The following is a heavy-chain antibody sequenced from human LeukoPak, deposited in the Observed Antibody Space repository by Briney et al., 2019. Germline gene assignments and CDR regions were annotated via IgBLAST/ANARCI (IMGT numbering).Heavy chain of an antibody. CDR1: GGSFSGYY. V-gene: IGHV4-34*01. D-gene: IGHD4-17*01. CDR3: ARGESNDYGDYVDDY. Sequence: SESLSLTCAVYGGSFSGYYWSWIRQPPGKGLEWIGEINHSGSTNYNPSLKSRVTISVDTSKNQFSLKLSSVTAADTAVYYCARGESNDYGDYVDDYWGQGTLVTVSS. J-gene: IGHJ4*02. CDR2: INHSGST.